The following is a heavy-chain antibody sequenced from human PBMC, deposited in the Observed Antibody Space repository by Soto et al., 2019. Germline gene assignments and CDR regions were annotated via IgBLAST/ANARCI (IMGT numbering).Heavy chain of an antibody. CDR2: INSGGSII. CDR1: GFTFSDYY. CDR3: ARGQFWLASNA. D-gene: IGHD2-8*01. V-gene: IGHV3-11*01. J-gene: IGHJ5*02. Sequence: GGSLRLSCAVSGFTFSDYYMNWIRQAPGKGLEWVSYINSGGSIIYYADSVKGRFTISRDNAKNSLFLQMNSLRAEDTALYYCARGQFWLASNAWGQGTLVTVSS.